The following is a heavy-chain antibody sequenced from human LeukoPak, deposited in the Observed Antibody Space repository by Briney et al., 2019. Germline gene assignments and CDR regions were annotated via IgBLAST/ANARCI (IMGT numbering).Heavy chain of an antibody. CDR2: ISYDGSNK. V-gene: IGHV3-30*03. J-gene: IGHJ4*02. D-gene: IGHD3-3*01. CDR3: AAPNFWSGYYVLGF. Sequence: QPGRSLRLSCAASGFTFSSYGMHWVRQAPGKGLEWVAVISYDGSNKYYADSVKGRFTISRDNSKNTLYLQMNSLRAEDTAVYYCAAPNFWSGYYVLGFWGQGTLVTVSS. CDR1: GFTFSSYG.